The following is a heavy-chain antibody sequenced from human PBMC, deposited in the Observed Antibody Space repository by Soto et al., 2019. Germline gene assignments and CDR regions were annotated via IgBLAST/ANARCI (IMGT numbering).Heavy chain of an antibody. Sequence: QVQLVQSGAEVKKPGSSVKVSCKASGGTFSTYTITWVRQAPGQGLEWMGRIIPIIGIINYAQKYQGRVTISADKFTGTGYMELTRLRTDDTAVYYCAVDPDRKYNDSNASSHTWGQGTLVTVSS. J-gene: IGHJ1*01. V-gene: IGHV1-69*02. D-gene: IGHD3-22*01. CDR2: IIPIIGII. CDR1: GGTFSTYT. CDR3: AVDPDRKYNDSNASSHT.